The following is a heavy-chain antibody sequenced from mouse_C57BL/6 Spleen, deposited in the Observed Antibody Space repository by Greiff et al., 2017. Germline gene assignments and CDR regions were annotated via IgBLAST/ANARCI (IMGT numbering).Heavy chain of an antibody. D-gene: IGHD2-4*01. CDR3: TGGLRRGY. J-gene: IGHJ2*01. V-gene: IGHV14-4*01. CDR2: IDPENGDT. Sequence: VQLQQSGAELVRPGASVKLSCTASGFNIKDDYMPWVKQRPEQGLEWIGWIDPENGDTEYASKFQGKATITADTSSNTAYLQLSSLTSEDTAVYYCTGGLRRGYWGQGTTLTVSS. CDR1: GFNIKDDY.